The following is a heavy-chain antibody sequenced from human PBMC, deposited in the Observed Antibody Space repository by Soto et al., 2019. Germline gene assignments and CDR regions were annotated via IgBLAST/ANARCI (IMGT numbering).Heavy chain of an antibody. D-gene: IGHD6-13*01. CDR2: IYYSGST. Sequence: QVRLQESGPGLVKPSQTLSLTCTVSGGFISSGGYYWSWIRQLPGKGLEWIGYIYYSGSTYYNPSLKSRITISVDTSENQFSLKLSSVTAADTAVYYCASHSSPGLLRFWCQGTQVTVSA. J-gene: IGHJ4*02. V-gene: IGHV4-31*03. CDR3: ASHSSPGLLRF. CDR1: GGFISSGGYY.